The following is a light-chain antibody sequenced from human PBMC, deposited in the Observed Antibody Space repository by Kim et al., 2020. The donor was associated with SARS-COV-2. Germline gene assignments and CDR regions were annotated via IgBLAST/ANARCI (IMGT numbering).Light chain of an antibody. CDR3: CSYAGSSTPVV. J-gene: IGLJ2*01. Sequence: QSALTQPASVSGSPGQSITISCTGTSSDVGGYNYVSWYQQYPGKAPKLMIYDVFKRPSGISNRFSGSKSGNTASLTISGLQAEDEADYYCCSYAGSSTPVVFGGGTQLTVL. CDR2: DVF. V-gene: IGLV2-14*03. CDR1: SSDVGGYNY.